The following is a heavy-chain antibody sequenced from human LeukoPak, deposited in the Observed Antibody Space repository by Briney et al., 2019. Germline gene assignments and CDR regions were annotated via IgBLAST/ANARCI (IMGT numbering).Heavy chain of an antibody. CDR2: ISSSGSYI. CDR3: ARGSGVQVWSSLDY. Sequence: GGSLRLSSAASGFTFTSYSLNWVRQAPGKGLEWVSSISSSGSYIYYADSVKGRFTISRDNAKNSLYLQMISLRAEDTAVYYCARGSGVQVWSSLDYWGQGTLVTVSS. V-gene: IGHV3-21*01. J-gene: IGHJ4*02. CDR1: GFTFTSYS. D-gene: IGHD5-18*01.